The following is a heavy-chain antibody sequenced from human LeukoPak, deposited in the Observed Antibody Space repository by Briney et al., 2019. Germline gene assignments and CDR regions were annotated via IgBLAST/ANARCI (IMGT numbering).Heavy chain of an antibody. CDR3: ARDGFGTGSN. D-gene: IGHD3-16*01. V-gene: IGHV3-48*04. CDR1: GFTFSSYS. Sequence: GGSLRLSCAASGFTFSSYSMNWVRQAPGKGLEWVSYISSSSSTIYYADSVKGRFIISRDNAKNSLYLQMNTLRADDTAVYYCARDGFGTGSNWGQGTLVTVSS. CDR2: ISSSSSTI. J-gene: IGHJ4*02.